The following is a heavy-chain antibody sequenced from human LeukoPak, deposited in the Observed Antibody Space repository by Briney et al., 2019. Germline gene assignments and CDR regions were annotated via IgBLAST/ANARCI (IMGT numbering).Heavy chain of an antibody. CDR2: ISGSGGST. Sequence: GGSLRLSCAASGFTFSSYAMSWVRQAPGKGLEWVSAISGSGGSTYYADSVKGRFTISRDNSKNTLYLQMNSLRAEDTAVYYCAKAHSSSWYGSSKKYYFDYWGQGTLVTVSS. CDR3: AKAHSSSWYGSSKKYYFDY. J-gene: IGHJ4*02. D-gene: IGHD6-13*01. CDR1: GFTFSSYA. V-gene: IGHV3-23*01.